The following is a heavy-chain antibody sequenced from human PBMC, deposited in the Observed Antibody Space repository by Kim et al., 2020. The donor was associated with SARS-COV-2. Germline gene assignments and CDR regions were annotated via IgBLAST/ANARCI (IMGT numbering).Heavy chain of an antibody. CDR1: GFTFSDYY. V-gene: IGHV3-11*01. D-gene: IGHD6-19*01. J-gene: IGHJ6*02. Sequence: GGSLRLSCAASGFTFSDYYVSWIRQAPGKGLEWVSYISSSGSTIYYADSVKGRFTISRDNAKNSLYLQMNSLRAEDTAVYYCARENFGVYSSGWQAGYYYYYGMDVWGQGTTVTVSS. CDR2: ISSSGSTI. CDR3: ARENFGVYSSGWQAGYYYYYGMDV.